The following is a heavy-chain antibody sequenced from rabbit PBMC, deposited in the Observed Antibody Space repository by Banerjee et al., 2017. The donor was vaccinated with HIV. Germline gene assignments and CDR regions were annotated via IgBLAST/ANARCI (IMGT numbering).Heavy chain of an antibody. CDR2: IDPVFGGT. J-gene: IGHJ4*01. Sequence: QLEESGGGLVQPGGSLKLSCKASGFDFSSCYMSWVRQAPGKGLEWIGYIDPVFGGTYYASWVNGRFTISSHNAQNTLYLQLNSLTAADTATYFCARATMMLVINLWGPGTLVTVS. CDR3: ARATMMLVINL. D-gene: IGHD2-1*01. CDR1: GFDFSSCY. V-gene: IGHV1S7*01.